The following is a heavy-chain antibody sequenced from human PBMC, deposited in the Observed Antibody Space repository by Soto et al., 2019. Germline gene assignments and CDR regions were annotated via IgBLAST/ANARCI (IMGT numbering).Heavy chain of an antibody. D-gene: IGHD4-17*01. CDR2: INAGNGNT. CDR1: GYTFTSYA. J-gene: IGHJ6*02. Sequence: QVQLVQSGAEVKKPGASVKVSCKASGYTFTSYAMHWVRQAPGQRHEWMGWINAGNGNTKYSQKFQGRVTITRDTSASTAHMELSSLRSEDTAVYYCARDTAPSDVWGQGTTVTVSS. CDR3: ARDTAPSDV. V-gene: IGHV1-3*01.